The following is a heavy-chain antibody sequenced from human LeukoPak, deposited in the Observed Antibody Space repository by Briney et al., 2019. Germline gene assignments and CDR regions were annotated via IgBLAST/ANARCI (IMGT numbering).Heavy chain of an antibody. CDR2: ISYDGSNK. J-gene: IGHJ1*01. CDR1: GFTFTNAW. Sequence: GGSLRLSCAASGFTFTNAWMSWVRQAPGKGLEWVAVISYDGSNKYYADSVKGRFTVSRDNSKNTLYLQMNSLRAEDTAVYYCAKERQGFQHWGQGTLVTVSS. CDR3: AKERQGFQH. V-gene: IGHV3-30*18.